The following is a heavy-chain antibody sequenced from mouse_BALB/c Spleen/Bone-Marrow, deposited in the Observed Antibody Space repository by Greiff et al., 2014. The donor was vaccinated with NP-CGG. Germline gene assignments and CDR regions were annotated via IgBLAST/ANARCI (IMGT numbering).Heavy chain of an antibody. CDR2: ISYYGIT. Sequence: EVNLVESGPGLVKPSQSLSLTCTVTGYSITSDFAWNWIRQFPGNKLEWMGYISYYGITSYNPSLKSRISTTRDTSKNQFFLQLNSVTSEDTATYYCARSYYAMDYWGQGISVTVSS. CDR1: GYSITSDFA. V-gene: IGHV3-2*02. J-gene: IGHJ4*01. CDR3: ARSYYAMDY.